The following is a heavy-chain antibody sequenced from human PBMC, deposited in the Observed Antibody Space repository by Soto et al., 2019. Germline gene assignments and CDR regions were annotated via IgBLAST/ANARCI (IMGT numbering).Heavy chain of an antibody. J-gene: IGHJ4*02. D-gene: IGHD3-22*01. CDR1: GYSFTSYW. V-gene: IGHV5-10-1*03. Sequence: EVQLVQSGAEVKKPGESLRISCKGSGYSFTSYWISWVRQMPGKGLEWMGRIDPSDSYTNYSPSFQGHVTISADKSISTAYLQWSSLKASDTAMYYCAIFGSGYYPFDYWGQGTLVTVSS. CDR2: IDPSDSYT. CDR3: AIFGSGYYPFDY.